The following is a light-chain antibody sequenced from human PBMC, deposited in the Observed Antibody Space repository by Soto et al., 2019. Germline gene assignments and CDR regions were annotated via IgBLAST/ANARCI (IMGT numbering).Light chain of an antibody. V-gene: IGKV1-5*03. J-gene: IGKJ5*01. CDR1: QSIINW. CDR3: QQCLNFPIT. Sequence: DIQMTQSPSTLSASVGDRVTITCRASQSIINWLAWYQQKPGKAPRFLIHQASVLETGVPSRFSGSGSETDFALTIMRLQPDDFGVYYCQQCLNFPITFGQGTRLDIK. CDR2: QAS.